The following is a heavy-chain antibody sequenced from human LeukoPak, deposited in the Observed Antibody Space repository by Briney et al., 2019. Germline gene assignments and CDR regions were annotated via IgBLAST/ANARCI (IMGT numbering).Heavy chain of an antibody. CDR2: INPNSGGT. V-gene: IGHV1-2*02. CDR3: ARAKTMVRGVIIGY. CDR1: GYTFTGYY. Sequence: GAPVKVSCKASGYTFTGYYMHWVRQASGQGLEWMGWINPNSGGTNYAQKFQGRVTMTRDTSISTAYMELSRLRSDDTAVYYCARAKTMVRGVIIGYWGQGTLVTVSS. D-gene: IGHD3-10*01. J-gene: IGHJ4*02.